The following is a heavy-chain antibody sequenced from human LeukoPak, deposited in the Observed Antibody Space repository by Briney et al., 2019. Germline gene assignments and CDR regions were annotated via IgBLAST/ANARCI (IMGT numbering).Heavy chain of an antibody. J-gene: IGHJ6*04. Sequence: GGSLRLSCAASGFTFSSYSMNWVRQAPGKGLEWVSYISSSSSTIYYADSVKGRFTISRDNAKNSLYLQMNSLRAEDTALYYCAKGGVLRYFGQRMDVWGKGTTVTISS. D-gene: IGHD3-9*01. CDR3: AKGGVLRYFGQRMDV. CDR2: ISSSSSTI. V-gene: IGHV3-48*04. CDR1: GFTFSSYS.